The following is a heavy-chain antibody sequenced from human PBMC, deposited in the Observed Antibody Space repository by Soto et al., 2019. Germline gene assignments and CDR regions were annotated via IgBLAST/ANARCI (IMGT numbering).Heavy chain of an antibody. CDR2: IWYDGSNK. D-gene: IGHD1-26*01. Sequence: QVQLVESGGGVVQPGRSLRLSCAASGFTFSSYGMHWVRQAPGKGLEWVALIWYDGSNKYYADSVKGRFTISRDNSKNTLYLQMNSLRAEVTAVYYCSRDQGAYAEYFQHWGQGTLVTVSS. CDR1: GFTFSSYG. V-gene: IGHV3-33*01. CDR3: SRDQGAYAEYFQH. J-gene: IGHJ1*01.